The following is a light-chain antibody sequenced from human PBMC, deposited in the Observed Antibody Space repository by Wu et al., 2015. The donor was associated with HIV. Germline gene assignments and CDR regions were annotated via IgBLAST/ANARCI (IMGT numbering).Light chain of an antibody. CDR3: QHGWT. Sequence: DIQMTQSPSSVSAFVGDRVTITCRASQGVRSRLAWYQQKPGKAPKLLISGTTTLQSGVPSRFSGSGSETDFTLTITSLQPEDFAVYYCQHGWTFGQGTKVEIK. CDR1: QGVRSR. J-gene: IGKJ1*01. V-gene: IGKV1-12*01. CDR2: GTT.